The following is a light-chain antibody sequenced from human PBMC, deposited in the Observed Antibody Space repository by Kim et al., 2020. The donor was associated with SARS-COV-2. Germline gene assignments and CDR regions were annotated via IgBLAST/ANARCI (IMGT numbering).Light chain of an antibody. CDR2: QDT. CDR3: QTWDSRSVV. V-gene: IGLV3-1*01. J-gene: IGLJ2*01. Sequence: VSPGQTASITCSGDKLGDRYACWYQQKPGQSPVLVIYQDTKRPSGIPERFSGSNSGNTATLTISGTQAMDEADYYCQTWDSRSVVFGGGTQLTVL. CDR1: KLGDRY.